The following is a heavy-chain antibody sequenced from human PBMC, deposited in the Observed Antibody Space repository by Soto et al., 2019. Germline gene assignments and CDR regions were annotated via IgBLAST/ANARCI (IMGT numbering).Heavy chain of an antibody. J-gene: IGHJ4*02. Sequence: GGSLRLSCAASGFTFSSYAMSWVRQAPGKGLEWVSAISGSGGSTYYADSVKGRFTISRDNSKNTLYLQMNSLRAEDTAVYYCAKADYGGPRGYYFDYWGQGTLVTVSS. V-gene: IGHV3-23*01. CDR2: ISGSGGST. CDR3: AKADYGGPRGYYFDY. CDR1: GFTFSSYA. D-gene: IGHD4-17*01.